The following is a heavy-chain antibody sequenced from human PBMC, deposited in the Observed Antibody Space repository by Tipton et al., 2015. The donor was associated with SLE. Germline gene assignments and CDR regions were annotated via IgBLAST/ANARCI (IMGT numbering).Heavy chain of an antibody. J-gene: IGHJ5*02. D-gene: IGHD5-24*01. CDR1: GGSFSGYY. CDR3: ARGLRDAYNSDNWFDL. V-gene: IGHV4-34*01. Sequence: GLVKPSETLSLTCAVYGGSFSGYYWSWIRQPPGKGLEWIGEITHSGSTNYNSSLKSRVTISVDTSKNQFSLKLSSVTAADTAVYYCARGLRDAYNSDNWFDLWGQGTLVTVSS. CDR2: ITHSGST.